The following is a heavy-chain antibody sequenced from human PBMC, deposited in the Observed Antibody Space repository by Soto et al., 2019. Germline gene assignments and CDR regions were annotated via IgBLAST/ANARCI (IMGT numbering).Heavy chain of an antibody. CDR3: ARLRIATNNYKWFDP. D-gene: IGHD2-21*01. CDR1: GAALNSGNYY. CDR2: IYVTGAV. Sequence: SETLSLTCSVSGAALNSGNYYWSWIRQVPGKGLEWIGHIYVTGAVDYNPSLRDRITISQDTSERQFSLNLRLVTAADTAVYYCARLRIATNNYKWFDPWGQGTPVTVSS. V-gene: IGHV4-31*03. J-gene: IGHJ5*02.